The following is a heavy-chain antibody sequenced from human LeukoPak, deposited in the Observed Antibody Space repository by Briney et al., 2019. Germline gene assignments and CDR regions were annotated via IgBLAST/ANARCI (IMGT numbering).Heavy chain of an antibody. CDR1: GFTFINYY. J-gene: IGHJ6*03. CDR3: VREATVRFYYFYYMDV. CDR2: IREDGGQK. Sequence: GGSLRLSCTASGFTFINYYMSWVRQAPGKGLEWVAKIREDGGQKNYVDSVKGRFTISRDNGENSLSLQMNSLRAEDTAVYHCVREATVRFYYFYYMDVWGNGTTVTVS. D-gene: IGHD4-11*01. V-gene: IGHV3-7*01.